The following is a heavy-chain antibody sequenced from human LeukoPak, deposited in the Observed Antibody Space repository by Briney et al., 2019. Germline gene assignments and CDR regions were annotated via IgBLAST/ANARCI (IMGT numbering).Heavy chain of an antibody. CDR3: ASDSSSSGYFDY. CDR1: GGSISSGGYY. Sequence: SETLSLTCTVSGGSISSGGYYRSWIRQPPGKGLEWIGYIYHSGSTYYNPSLKSRVTISVDRSKNQFSLKLSSVTAADTAVYYCASDSSSSGYFDYWGQGTLVTVSS. CDR2: IYHSGST. V-gene: IGHV4-30-2*01. J-gene: IGHJ4*02. D-gene: IGHD6-6*01.